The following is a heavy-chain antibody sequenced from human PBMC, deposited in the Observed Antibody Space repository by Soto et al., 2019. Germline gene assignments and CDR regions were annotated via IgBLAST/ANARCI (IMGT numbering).Heavy chain of an antibody. Sequence: VQLVESGGGLVQPGGSLRLSCAASGFTLSGRSMHWVRQAPGKGLVWVSGIDNAGTDSTYAASVKGRFTSSRDNAKNMLYLQMHSLRVEDTAVYYCARGWFGPDVWGKGTTVTVSS. CDR1: GFTLSGRS. CDR2: IDNAGTDS. J-gene: IGHJ6*04. CDR3: ARGWFGPDV. D-gene: IGHD3-10*01. V-gene: IGHV3-74*01.